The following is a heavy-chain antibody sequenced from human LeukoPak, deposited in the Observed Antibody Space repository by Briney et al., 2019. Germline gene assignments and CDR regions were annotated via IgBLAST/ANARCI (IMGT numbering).Heavy chain of an antibody. D-gene: IGHD5-24*01. J-gene: IGHJ4*02. CDR1: GFTFDNYT. CDR2: ITWDGDST. Sequence: GGSLRLSCAASGFTFDNYTMHWVRQPPGKGLDWVSLITWDGDSTYYADSVKGRFTISRDNSKTSLYLQMNSLRTEDTALYYCAKPVPTAGYNQGFDYWGQGTLVTVSS. CDR3: AKPVPTAGYNQGFDY. V-gene: IGHV3-43*01.